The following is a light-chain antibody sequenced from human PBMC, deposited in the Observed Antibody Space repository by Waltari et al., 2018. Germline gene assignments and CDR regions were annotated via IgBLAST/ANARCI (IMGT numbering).Light chain of an antibody. CDR3: CSYAGSYTYV. J-gene: IGLJ1*01. CDR2: DVN. CDR1: SSNVGGYNY. V-gene: IGLV2-11*01. Sequence: QSALTQPRSVSGSPGHSVTISCTGSSSNVGGYNYVSWYQHHPGKAPKLIIYDVNKRPSGVPDRCAGSKSGDTASLTISGLQVEDEADYYCCSYAGSYTYVVGTGTKVTV.